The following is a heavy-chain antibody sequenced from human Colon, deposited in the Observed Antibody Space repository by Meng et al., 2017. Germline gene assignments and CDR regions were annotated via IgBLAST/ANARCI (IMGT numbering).Heavy chain of an antibody. Sequence: QEHIPEPAQRLGTPSGTPSLTCAASGCSSTRNNRWSGSRQPPGKALEWIGEIYHSRTTNDNAPLKSRVTISVDRSNNQFSLNLRALTAAYTATYYCASRPAAFRTYYFDYWGQGTLVTVAS. V-gene: IGHV4-4*02. D-gene: IGHD2-21*02. J-gene: IGHJ4*02. CDR3: ASRPAAFRTYYFDY. CDR2: IYHSRTT. CDR1: GCSSTRNNR.